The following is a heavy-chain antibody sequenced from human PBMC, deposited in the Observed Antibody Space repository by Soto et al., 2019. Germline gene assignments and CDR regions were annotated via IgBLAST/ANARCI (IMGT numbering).Heavy chain of an antibody. Sequence: QITLKESGPALVRPTQTLTLTCSFSGFSLTTRGVAVGWIRQPPGTALEWLALIFWDDDKWYSPSLRSRLTITEATSKNQVVLTMTHMDPVDTATYYCAHRSRGYAYYFDQWGQGTLVTVSS. J-gene: IGHJ4*02. CDR2: IFWDDDK. CDR1: GFSLTTRGVA. D-gene: IGHD5-12*01. CDR3: AHRSRGYAYYFDQ. V-gene: IGHV2-5*02.